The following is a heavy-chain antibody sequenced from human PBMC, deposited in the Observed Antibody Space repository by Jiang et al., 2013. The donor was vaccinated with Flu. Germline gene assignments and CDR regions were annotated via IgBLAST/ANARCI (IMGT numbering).Heavy chain of an antibody. CDR3: VRRPEGLWPSPFDH. D-gene: IGHD1-14*01. J-gene: IGHJ4*02. V-gene: IGHV4-39*01. CDR1: VAPSAVLVTT. Sequence: GLVKPSETLSLTCTVSVAPSAVLVTTGAGSASPREGTGVDWDYLLSGGTYHNPSLRSRDTISVDTSKNQFSLKLTSVTAADTAVYYCVRRPEGLWPSPFDHWGQGTLVTVSS. CDR2: LLSGGT.